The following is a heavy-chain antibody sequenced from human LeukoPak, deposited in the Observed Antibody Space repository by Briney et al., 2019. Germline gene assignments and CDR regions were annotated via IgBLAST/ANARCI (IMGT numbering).Heavy chain of an antibody. J-gene: IGHJ6*02. CDR3: EYSYGQSGDNPPYYYYGVDV. D-gene: IGHD5-18*01. CDR1: GGTFSSYA. V-gene: IGHV1-69*04. Sequence: SVKVSCKASGGTFSSYAISWVRQAPGQGLEWMRRIIPILGIANYAQKFQGRVTITADKSTSTAYMELSSLRSEDTAVYYCEYSYGQSGDNPPYYYYGVDVWGQGTTVTVSS. CDR2: IIPILGIA.